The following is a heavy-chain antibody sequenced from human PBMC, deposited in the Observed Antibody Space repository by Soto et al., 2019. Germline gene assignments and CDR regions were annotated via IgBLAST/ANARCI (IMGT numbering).Heavy chain of an antibody. Sequence: EVQLVESGGGLVQPGGSLRLSCAASGFTFSRFGMNWVRQAPGKGLEWVSYISSTSGTIYYADSVKGRFTISRDSATNSLYLQMNSLRDEDTAVYYCARAGRVGTTIVVVYFDYWGQGTLVAVSS. D-gene: IGHD1-26*01. CDR2: ISSTSGTI. CDR1: GFTFSRFG. CDR3: ARAGRVGTTIVVVYFDY. J-gene: IGHJ4*02. V-gene: IGHV3-48*02.